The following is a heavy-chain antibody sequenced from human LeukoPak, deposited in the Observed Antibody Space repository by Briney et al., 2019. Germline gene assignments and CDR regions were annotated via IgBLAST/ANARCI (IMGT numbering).Heavy chain of an antibody. D-gene: IGHD1-26*01. CDR3: AKNSGMGGGAFDI. J-gene: IGHJ3*02. V-gene: IGHV3-33*06. Sequence: GGSLRLSCAASGFTFSSYGMHWVRQAPGKGLEGVAVILSDGSKEFYTDSVKGRFTISRDNSNYTLYLQMNSLGAEDTAVYYCAKNSGMGGGAFDIWGQGTMVTVSS. CDR1: GFTFSSYG. CDR2: ILSDGSKE.